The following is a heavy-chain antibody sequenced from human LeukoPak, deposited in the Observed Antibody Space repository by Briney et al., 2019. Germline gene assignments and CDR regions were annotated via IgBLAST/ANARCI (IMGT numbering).Heavy chain of an antibody. D-gene: IGHD6-19*01. CDR3: ARREQWLVAEYFQH. V-gene: IGHV5-51*01. J-gene: IGHJ1*01. CDR2: IYPGDSGT. CDR1: GYSFTSYW. Sequence: GESLKISCKGSGYSFTSYWIGWVRQMPGKGLEWMGIIYPGDSGTRYSPSFQGQVTISADKSISTAYLQWSSLKASDTATYYCARREQWLVAEYFQHWGQGTLVTVSS.